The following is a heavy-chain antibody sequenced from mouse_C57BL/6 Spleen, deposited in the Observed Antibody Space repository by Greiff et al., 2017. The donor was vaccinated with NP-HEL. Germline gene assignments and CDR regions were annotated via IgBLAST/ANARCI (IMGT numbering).Heavy chain of an antibody. D-gene: IGHD1-1*01. CDR2: IDPSDSYT. CDR3: ARRGNYYDWYFDV. Sequence: QVQLQQPGAELVKPGASVKLSCKASGYTFTSYWMQWVKQRPGQGLEWIGEIDPSDSYTNYNQKFKGKATLTVDTSSSTAYMQLSSLTSEDSAVYYCARRGNYYDWYFDVWGTGTTVTVSS. CDR1: GYTFTSYW. V-gene: IGHV1-50*01. J-gene: IGHJ1*03.